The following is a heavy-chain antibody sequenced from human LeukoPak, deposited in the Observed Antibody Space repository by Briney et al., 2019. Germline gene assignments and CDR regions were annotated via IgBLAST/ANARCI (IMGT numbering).Heavy chain of an antibody. CDR3: AKGYSSPPNYYYYYMDV. CDR2: ISWNSGSI. CDR1: GFTFSSSA. D-gene: IGHD6-13*01. V-gene: IGHV3-23*01. J-gene: IGHJ6*03. Sequence: GGSLRLSCAASGFTFSSSAMNWVRQAPGKGLEWVSGISWNSGSIGYADSVKGRFTISRDNSKSTLYLQMNSLRAEDTAVYYCAKGYSSPPNYYYYYMDVWGKGTTVTVSS.